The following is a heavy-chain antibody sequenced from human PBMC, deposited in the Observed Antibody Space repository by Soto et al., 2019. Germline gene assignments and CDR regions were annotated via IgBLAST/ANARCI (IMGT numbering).Heavy chain of an antibody. CDR3: ARENAYYDFWSGYPSYYCYGMDV. J-gene: IGHJ6*02. D-gene: IGHD3-3*01. Sequence: ASVTGSCKASGYTFTVYYMHWVRQSPGQGLEWMGWINPNSGGTNYAQKFQGRVTMTRDTSISTAYMELSRLRSDDTAVYYCARENAYYDFWSGYPSYYCYGMDVWGQGTTVTSP. CDR1: GYTFTVYY. V-gene: IGHV1-2*02. CDR2: INPNSGGT.